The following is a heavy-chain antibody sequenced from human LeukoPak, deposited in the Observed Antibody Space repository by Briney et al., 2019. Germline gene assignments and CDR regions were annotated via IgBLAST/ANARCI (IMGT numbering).Heavy chain of an antibody. Sequence: GGSLRLSCAASGFTFSSYWMSWVRQAPGKGLEWVANIKQDGSEKYYVDSVKGRFTISRDNAKNSVYLQMNSLRAEDTAVYYCARDGSSSWYYYWGQGTLVTVSS. J-gene: IGHJ4*02. D-gene: IGHD6-13*01. CDR1: GFTFSSYW. CDR2: IKQDGSEK. CDR3: ARDGSSSWYYY. V-gene: IGHV3-7*01.